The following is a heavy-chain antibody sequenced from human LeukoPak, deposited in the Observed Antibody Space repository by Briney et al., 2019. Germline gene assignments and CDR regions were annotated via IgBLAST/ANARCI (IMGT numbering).Heavy chain of an antibody. CDR3: TRAGQWTYGFQDY. CDR1: GFTVSSYY. J-gene: IGHJ4*02. V-gene: IGHV3-66*01. Sequence: PGGSLRLPCAASGFTVSSYYMSWVRQAPGKGLEWVSISYSGGSTYYADSVKGRFTISRDNSKTTVFLQMSSLRVEDTAVYYCTRAGQWTYGFQDYWGQGTLVTVSS. D-gene: IGHD3-10*01. CDR2: SYSGGST.